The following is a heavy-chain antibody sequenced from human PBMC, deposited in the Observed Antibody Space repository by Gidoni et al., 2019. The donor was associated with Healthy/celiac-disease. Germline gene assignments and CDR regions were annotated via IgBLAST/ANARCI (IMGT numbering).Heavy chain of an antibody. Sequence: VQLVQDGAVGKKPGASVKVSCQASGYTLTGYYMHWVRQAPGQGLEWMGWINPNSGGTNCAQKFQGWVTMTRDTSISTAYMELSRLRSDDTAVYYCARGWTELPEDNWFDPWGQGTLVTVSS. V-gene: IGHV1-2*04. J-gene: IGHJ5*02. CDR2: INPNSGGT. CDR3: ARGWTELPEDNWFDP. CDR1: GYTLTGYY. D-gene: IGHD2-15*01.